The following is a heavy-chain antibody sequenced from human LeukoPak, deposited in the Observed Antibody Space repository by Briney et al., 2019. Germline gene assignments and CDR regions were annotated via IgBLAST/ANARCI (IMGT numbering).Heavy chain of an antibody. CDR1: GFTFNTYA. J-gene: IGHJ6*03. Sequence: GGSLRLSCAASGFTFNTYAMHWVRQAPGKGLEWVAVISNDGSHTYSSDSVKGRFTVSRDNSKNTLYLQMNSLRGGDAAIYYCARADITSSAYCYYMDVWGKGTTVTVSS. CDR2: ISNDGSHT. D-gene: IGHD6-6*01. CDR3: ARADITSSAYCYYMDV. V-gene: IGHV3-30*04.